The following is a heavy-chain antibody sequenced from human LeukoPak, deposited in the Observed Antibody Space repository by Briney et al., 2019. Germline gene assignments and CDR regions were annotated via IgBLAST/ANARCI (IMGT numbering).Heavy chain of an antibody. CDR3: AKDPPTVVANAFHI. V-gene: IGHV3-33*06. CDR2: IWYDGSNK. CDR1: GFTFSSYG. Sequence: PGGSLRLSCAASGFTFSSYGMHWVRQAPGKGLEWVAVIWYDGSNKYYADSVKGRFTISRDNSKNTLYLQMDSLRGEDTAIYYCAKDPPTVVANAFHIWGQGTMVTVSS. J-gene: IGHJ3*02. D-gene: IGHD4-17*01.